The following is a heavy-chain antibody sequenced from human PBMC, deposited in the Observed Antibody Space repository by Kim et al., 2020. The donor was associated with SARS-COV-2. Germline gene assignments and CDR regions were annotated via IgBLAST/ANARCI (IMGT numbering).Heavy chain of an antibody. CDR3: AKSFGAAAGTVAFDY. J-gene: IGHJ4*02. CDR1: GFTFDDYA. Sequence: GGSLRLSCAASGFTFDDYAMHWVRQAPGKGLEWVSGISWNSGSIGYADSVKGRFTISRDNAKNSLYLQMNSLRAEDTALYYCAKSFGAAAGTVAFDYWGQGALVTVSS. D-gene: IGHD6-13*01. CDR2: ISWNSGSI. V-gene: IGHV3-9*01.